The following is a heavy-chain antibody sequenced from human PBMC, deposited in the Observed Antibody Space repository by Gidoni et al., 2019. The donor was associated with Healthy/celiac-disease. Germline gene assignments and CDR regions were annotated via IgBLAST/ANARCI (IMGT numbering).Heavy chain of an antibody. D-gene: IGHD3-3*01. V-gene: IGHV4-59*01. J-gene: IGHJ4*02. CDR1: GGSISSYY. CDR3: ARNYDFWSGYHFDY. Sequence: QESGPGLVKPSETLSLTCTVSGGSISSYYWSWIRQPPGKGLEWIGYIYYSGSTNYNPSLKSRVTISVDTSKNQFSLKLSSVTAADTAVYYCARNYDFWSGYHFDYWGQGTLVTVSS. CDR2: IYYSGST.